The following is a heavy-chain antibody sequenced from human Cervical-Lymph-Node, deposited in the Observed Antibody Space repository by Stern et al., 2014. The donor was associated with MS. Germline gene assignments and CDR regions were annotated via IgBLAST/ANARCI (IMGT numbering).Heavy chain of an antibody. D-gene: IGHD6-19*01. Sequence: EVQLVESGGGLVQPGRSLRLSCAGSRFNFDDYAMHWVRQAPGRGLEWVSSISWNSGSMDYADSVKGRFTISRDNAKNSLYLQMDSLRVEDTAIYYCAKDISSGRWEAQYYYGMDVWGQGTTVTVSS. CDR1: RFNFDDYA. CDR2: ISWNSGSM. J-gene: IGHJ6*02. CDR3: AKDISSGRWEAQYYYGMDV. V-gene: IGHV3-9*01.